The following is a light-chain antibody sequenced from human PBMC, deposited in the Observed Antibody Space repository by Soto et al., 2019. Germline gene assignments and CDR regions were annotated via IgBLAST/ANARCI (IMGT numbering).Light chain of an antibody. J-gene: IGLJ2*01. Sequence: QSALTQPASVSGSPGQSITISCTGTSSDVGYYNSVSWYQRHPGKVPKLIIHDVSSRPSGVSNRFSGFKSGNTASLTISGLQAEDEADYYCSSYPSSETHVLFGGGTKLTVL. CDR3: SSYPSSETHVL. CDR1: SSDVGYYNS. CDR2: DVS. V-gene: IGLV2-14*03.